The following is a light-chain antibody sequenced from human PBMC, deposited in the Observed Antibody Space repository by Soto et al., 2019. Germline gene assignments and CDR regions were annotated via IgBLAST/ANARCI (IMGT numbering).Light chain of an antibody. Sequence: IQMIQSPSTLSASVGDTVTITCRARQGVSVYLAWYQHKPGKAPKVLIHRTSTLESGVPSRFSGSGSGTEFTLTISDLEPDDFATYYCQQYSGTFLTFGGGTKV. CDR1: QGVSVY. CDR3: QQYSGTFLT. J-gene: IGKJ4*01. V-gene: IGKV1-5*03. CDR2: RTS.